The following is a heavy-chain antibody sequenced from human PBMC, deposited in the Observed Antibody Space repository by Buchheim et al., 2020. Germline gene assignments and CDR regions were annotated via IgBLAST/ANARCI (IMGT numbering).Heavy chain of an antibody. CDR3: ARVYYYDSSGYYYFDY. Sequence: QVQLVQSGAEVKKPGSSVKVSCKASGGTFSSYAISWVRQAPGQGLDWMGRIIPLLGIANYAQKFQGRVTITADKSTHTAYMELSSLRSEDTAVYYCARVYYYDSSGYYYFDYWGQGTL. D-gene: IGHD3-22*01. V-gene: IGHV1-69*04. CDR2: IIPLLGIA. J-gene: IGHJ4*02. CDR1: GGTFSSYA.